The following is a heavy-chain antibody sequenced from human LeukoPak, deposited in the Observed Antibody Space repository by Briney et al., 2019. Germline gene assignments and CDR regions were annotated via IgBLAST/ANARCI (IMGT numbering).Heavy chain of an antibody. D-gene: IGHD1-1*01. CDR2: IRSKANNYAT. V-gene: IGHV3-73*01. Sequence: GGSLRLSCAASGFTFSASAMHWVRQASGKGLEWVGRIRSKANNYATAYAASVKGRFTISRDDPKNTAYLQMNSLRAEDMAVYYCVKRWTGTTIGQQDYWGQGTLVTVSS. CDR3: VKRWTGTTIGQQDY. J-gene: IGHJ4*02. CDR1: GFTFSASA.